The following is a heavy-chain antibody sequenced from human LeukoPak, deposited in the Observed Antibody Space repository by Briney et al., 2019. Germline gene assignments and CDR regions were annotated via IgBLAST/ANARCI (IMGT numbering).Heavy chain of an antibody. CDR2: IDYRWTT. CDR3: ARHTCSGGSCYSIDWFDP. J-gene: IGHJ5*02. V-gene: IGHV4-39*01. D-gene: IGHD2-15*01. Sequence: SETLSLTCTVSGGSISSSTYYWGWIRQPPGKGLEWIGSIDYRWTTYYNPSLKSRAPISVDTSKNHFSLRLSSVNDADTAVYYCARHTCSGGSCYSIDWFDPWGQGTLVTVSS. CDR1: GGSISSSTYY.